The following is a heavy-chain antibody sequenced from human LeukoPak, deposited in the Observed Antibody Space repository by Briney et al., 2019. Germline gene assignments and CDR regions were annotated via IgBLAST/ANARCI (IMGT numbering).Heavy chain of an antibody. D-gene: IGHD4-17*01. V-gene: IGHV1-2*06. Sequence: GASVKVSCKASGYTFTGYYMHWVRQAPGQGLEWMGRINPNSGGTNYAQKFQGRVTMTRDTSISTAYMELSRLRSDDTAVYYCVRIMTTVTTLPNRTGIWGQGTLVTVSS. CDR1: GYTFTGYY. J-gene: IGHJ4*02. CDR2: INPNSGGT. CDR3: VRIMTTVTTLPNRTGI.